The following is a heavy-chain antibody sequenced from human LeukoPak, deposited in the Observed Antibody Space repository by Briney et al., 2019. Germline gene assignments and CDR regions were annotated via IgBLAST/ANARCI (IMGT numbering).Heavy chain of an antibody. Sequence: GASVKVSCKASGYTFTSYGISWVRQAPGRGLEWMGWISAYNGNTNYAQKLQGRVTMTTDTSTSTAYMELRSLRSDDTAVYYCARDSYVDYYYGMDVWGQGTTVTVSS. D-gene: IGHD2-8*01. CDR2: ISAYNGNT. CDR3: ARDSYVDYYYGMDV. J-gene: IGHJ6*02. CDR1: GYTFTSYG. V-gene: IGHV1-18*01.